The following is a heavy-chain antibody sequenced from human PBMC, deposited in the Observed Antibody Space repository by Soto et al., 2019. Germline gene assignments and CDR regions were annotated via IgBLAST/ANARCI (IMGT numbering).Heavy chain of an antibody. CDR3: ARDGYGFFDY. D-gene: IGHD5-18*01. J-gene: IGHJ4*02. V-gene: IGHV3-66*01. CDR2: IYSGGST. Sequence: PGGSLRLSCAASGFTFSSYAMSWVRQAPGKGLEWVSVIYSGGSTYYADSVKGRFTISRDNSKNTLYLQMNSLRAEDTAVYYCARDGYGFFDYWGQGTLVTVSS. CDR1: GFTFSSYA.